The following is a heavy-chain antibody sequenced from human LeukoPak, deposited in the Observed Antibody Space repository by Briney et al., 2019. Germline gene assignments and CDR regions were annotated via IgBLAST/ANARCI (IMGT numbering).Heavy chain of an antibody. D-gene: IGHD6-13*01. V-gene: IGHV3-11*01. CDR2: ISSSGSTI. J-gene: IGHJ4*02. CDR1: GFTFSDYY. Sequence: KTGGSLRLSCAASGFTFSDYYMSWIRQAPGKGLEWVSYISSSGSTIYYADSVEGRFTISRDNAKNSLYLQMNSLRAEDTAVYYCARSAATNYFDYWGQGTLVTVSS. CDR3: ARSAATNYFDY.